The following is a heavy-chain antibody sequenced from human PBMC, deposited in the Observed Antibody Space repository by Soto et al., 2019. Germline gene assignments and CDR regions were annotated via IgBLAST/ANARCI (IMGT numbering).Heavy chain of an antibody. V-gene: IGHV3-23*01. CDR1: GFTFDSCV. CDR2: ISGSGRYT. CDR3: AKATLRVVHPLVFDY. J-gene: IGHJ4*02. D-gene: IGHD3-3*01. Sequence: GGSLRLSCAASGFTFDSCVMSWVRQAPGKGLEWLSLISGSGRYTDYADSVEGRFTISRDNSKNTLYLQMNSLRVEDTAVYYCAKATLRVVHPLVFDYWGQGSLVTVSS.